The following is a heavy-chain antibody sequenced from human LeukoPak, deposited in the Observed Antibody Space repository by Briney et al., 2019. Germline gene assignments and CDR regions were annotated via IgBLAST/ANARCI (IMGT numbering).Heavy chain of an antibody. D-gene: IGHD3-9*01. J-gene: IGHJ4*02. V-gene: IGHV3-48*01. Sequence: RRGESLKISCAASGFTFSSYSMNWVRQAPGKGLEWVSYISSSSSTIYYADYADSVKGRFTISRDNAKNSLYLQMNSLRAEDTAVYYCARDSPLGRYFEVWGQGTLVTVSS. CDR2: ISSSSSTI. CDR3: ARDSPLGRYFEV. CDR1: GFTFSSYS.